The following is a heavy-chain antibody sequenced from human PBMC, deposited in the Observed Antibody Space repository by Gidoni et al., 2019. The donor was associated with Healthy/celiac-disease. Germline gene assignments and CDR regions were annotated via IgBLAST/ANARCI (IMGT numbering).Heavy chain of an antibody. V-gene: IGHV1-69*01. CDR3: ARDGVTTPVYYYYYMDV. Sequence: GGIIPIFGTANYAQKFQGRVTITADESTSTAYMELSSLRSEDTAVYYCARDGVTTPVYYYYYMDVWGKGTTVTVSS. D-gene: IGHD4-17*01. CDR2: IIPIFGTA. J-gene: IGHJ6*03.